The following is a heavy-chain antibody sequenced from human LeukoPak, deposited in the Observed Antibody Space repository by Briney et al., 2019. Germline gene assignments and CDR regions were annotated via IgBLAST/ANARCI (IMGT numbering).Heavy chain of an antibody. CDR3: ARAYYDSSGSLGDAFDI. Sequence: SVKVSCKASGGTFSSYAISWVRQAPGQGLEWMGRIIPIFGTANYAQKFQGRVAITTDESTSTAYMELSSLRSEDTAVYYCARAYYDSSGSLGDAFDIWGQGTMVTVSS. J-gene: IGHJ3*02. CDR1: GGTFSSYA. D-gene: IGHD3-22*01. V-gene: IGHV1-69*05. CDR2: IIPIFGTA.